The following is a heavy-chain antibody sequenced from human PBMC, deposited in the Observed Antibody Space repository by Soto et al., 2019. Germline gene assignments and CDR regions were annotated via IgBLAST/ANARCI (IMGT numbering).Heavy chain of an antibody. Sequence: HWESLKISCQGSGYIFTNYWIGWVRQMPGKGLEWMGIIYPGDSDTRYSPSFQGQVTISADKSISTAYLQWSSLKASDTAMYYWARDRLPPRDYGSGSSSRTTGEFDPWGQGTLVTVSS. CDR3: ARDRLPPRDYGSGSSSRTTGEFDP. V-gene: IGHV5-51*01. CDR1: GYIFTNYW. CDR2: IYPGDSDT. J-gene: IGHJ5*02. D-gene: IGHD3-10*01.